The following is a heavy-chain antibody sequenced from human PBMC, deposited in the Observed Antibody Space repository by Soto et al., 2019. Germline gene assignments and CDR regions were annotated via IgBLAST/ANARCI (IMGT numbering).Heavy chain of an antibody. CDR2: INHSGGT. D-gene: IGHD3-3*02. CDR1: GGSFSGYF. V-gene: IGHV4-34*02. Sequence: QVQLQQWGAGLLKPSETLSLTCAVYGGSFSGYFWTWIRQAPGKGREWIGKINHSGGTNYNSSLRSRVIISVDTSKNQFSLILSSVTAAETAVYYCARDRQYYHFWSGYQNEGPYGMDVWGQGTTVTVSS. J-gene: IGHJ6*02. CDR3: ARDRQYYHFWSGYQNEGPYGMDV.